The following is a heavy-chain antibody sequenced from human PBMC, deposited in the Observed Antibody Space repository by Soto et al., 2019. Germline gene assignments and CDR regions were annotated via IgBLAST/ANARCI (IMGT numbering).Heavy chain of an antibody. Sequence: QVQLVQSGAEVRQPASSVKVSCKTSGGTFSSYAISWVRQAPGQGLEWMGGIVPIVDTSTYAQKFQGRVTITADESTSTVYMELSSLRSDDTAVYYCVRVVAIPGYLDNWGQGTLVTVSS. CDR2: IVPIVDTS. CDR3: VRVVAIPGYLDN. V-gene: IGHV1-69*12. J-gene: IGHJ4*02. CDR1: GGTFSSYA. D-gene: IGHD2-15*01.